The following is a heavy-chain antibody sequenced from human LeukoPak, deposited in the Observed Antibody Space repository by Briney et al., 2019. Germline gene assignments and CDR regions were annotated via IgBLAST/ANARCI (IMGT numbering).Heavy chain of an antibody. CDR2: IGSDGTKQ. D-gene: IGHD5/OR15-5a*01. CDR3: ARQMTSTRLFDS. V-gene: IGHV3-30*04. CDR1: GFIFSDHA. J-gene: IGHJ4*02. Sequence: PGGSLRLSCVASGFIFSDHAFHWVRQSPDKGPEWVALIGSDGTKQYYADSVQGRFTVSRENSKNTLFLQMNTVRADDTAVYFCARQMTSTRLFDSWGQGTLVTVSS.